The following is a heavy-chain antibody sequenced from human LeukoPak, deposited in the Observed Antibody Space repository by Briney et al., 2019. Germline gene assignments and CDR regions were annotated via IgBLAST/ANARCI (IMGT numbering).Heavy chain of an antibody. V-gene: IGHV4-59*12. CDR1: GGSISGYY. CDR2: IYHTGNS. CDR3: ARDVGARLPGY. J-gene: IGHJ4*02. Sequence: SVTLSLTCTVSGGSISGYYWTWIRQPPGKGLEWIGEIYHTGNSNYNPSLKSRVTISVDKSKNQFSMKLTSVTAEDTAFYYCARDVGARLPGYWGQGILVTVSS. D-gene: IGHD6-6*01.